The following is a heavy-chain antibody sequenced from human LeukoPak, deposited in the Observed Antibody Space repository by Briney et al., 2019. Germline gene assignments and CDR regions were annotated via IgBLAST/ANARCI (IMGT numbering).Heavy chain of an antibody. CDR3: AKDPKANPVAGRHFDY. V-gene: IGHV3-23*01. D-gene: IGHD6-19*01. CDR1: GFTFSSYA. CDR2: ISGSGGST. Sequence: GGSLRLSCAASGFTFSSYAMSWVRQAPGKGLEWVSAISGSGGSTYYADSVKGRFTISRDNSKNTLYLQMNSLRAEDTAVYYCAKDPKANPVAGRHFDYWGQGTLVTVSS. J-gene: IGHJ4*02.